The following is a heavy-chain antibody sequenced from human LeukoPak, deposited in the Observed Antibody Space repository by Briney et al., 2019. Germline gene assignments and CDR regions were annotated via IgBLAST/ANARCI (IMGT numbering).Heavy chain of an antibody. CDR1: GDSVSSGSNY. CDR2: ISNSGST. V-gene: IGHV4-61*01. D-gene: IGHD5-24*01. Sequence: SETLSLTCTVSGDSVSSGSNYWNWIRQPPGKGLEWIGYISNSGSTNSDPSLKTRVTISIDTPKNQFSLRLSSVTAADTAVYYCARDIRNGDGYNYDSWGQGTLVTVSS. CDR3: ARDIRNGDGYNYDS. J-gene: IGHJ5*01.